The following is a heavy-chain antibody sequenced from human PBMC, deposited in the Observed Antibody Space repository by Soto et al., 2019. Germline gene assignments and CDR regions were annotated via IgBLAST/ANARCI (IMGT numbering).Heavy chain of an antibody. CDR3: ARVQYNWNYGAFDT. CDR2: VNHSGDT. Sequence: PSETLSLTCAVYCGSFSGYYWRWIRQPPGKRLEWIGEVNHSGDTNYNPSLKSRVTVSADTSKNQFSLNLRSVTAADTAVYYCARVQYNWNYGAFDTWGQGTMVTVSS. CDR1: CGSFSGYY. V-gene: IGHV4-34*01. D-gene: IGHD1-7*01. J-gene: IGHJ3*02.